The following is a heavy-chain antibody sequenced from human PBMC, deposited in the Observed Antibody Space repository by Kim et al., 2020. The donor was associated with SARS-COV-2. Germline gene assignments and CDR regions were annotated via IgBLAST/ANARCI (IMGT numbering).Heavy chain of an antibody. CDR1: GYTFTSYG. Sequence: ASVKVSCKASGYTFTSYGISWVRQAPGQGLEWMGWISAYNGNTNYAQKLQGRVTMTTDTSTSTAYMELRSLRSDDTAVYYCAREGYSNPPPDGMDVWGQGTTVTVSS. J-gene: IGHJ6*02. V-gene: IGHV1-18*01. CDR3: AREGYSNPPPDGMDV. D-gene: IGHD4-4*01. CDR2: ISAYNGNT.